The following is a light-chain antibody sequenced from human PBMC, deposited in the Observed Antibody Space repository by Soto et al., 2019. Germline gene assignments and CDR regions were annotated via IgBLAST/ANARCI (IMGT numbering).Light chain of an antibody. V-gene: IGLV2-14*01. J-gene: IGLJ2*01. CDR1: SSDIGAYNY. CDR3: SSHTTSRPHVV. Sequence: QSALTQPASVSGSPGQSITISCTGTSSDIGAYNYVSWYQQHPGKAPKLMIYDVSNRPSGDFYRFSGSKSGNTASLTISGLQAEDEADYYCSSHTTSRPHVVFGGGTKLTVL. CDR2: DVS.